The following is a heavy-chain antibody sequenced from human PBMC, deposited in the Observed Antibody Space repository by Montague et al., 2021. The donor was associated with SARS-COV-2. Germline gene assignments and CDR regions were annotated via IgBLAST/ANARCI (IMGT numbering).Heavy chain of an antibody. CDR2: TYNSGTT. J-gene: IGHJ5*02. CDR1: GDSTSCPNCY. CDR3: ARHRNYGDHSLDNWFHP. Sequence: SETLSLTCTVSGDSTSCPNCYWGWIRQAPGKGLDWIGTTYNSGTTXYXXXXKXRLTISIDTSKNQFSLKLTSVTAADTAVYYCARHRNYGDHSLDNWFHPWGQGTLVTVSS. V-gene: IGHV4-39*01. D-gene: IGHD4-17*01.